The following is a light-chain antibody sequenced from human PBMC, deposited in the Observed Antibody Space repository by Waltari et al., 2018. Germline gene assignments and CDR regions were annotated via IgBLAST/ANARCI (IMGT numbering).Light chain of an antibody. CDR2: GAS. CDR1: QSVSSSY. Sequence: EIVLTQSPGTLSLSPGERATLSCRASQSVSSSYLAWYQQQPGQAPRLLIYGASTRATGIPDRFSGSGSGADFTLTLSSLEPEDFAVYYCQQYGSSPRIFGGGTKVEIK. CDR3: QQYGSSPRI. J-gene: IGKJ4*01. V-gene: IGKV3-20*01.